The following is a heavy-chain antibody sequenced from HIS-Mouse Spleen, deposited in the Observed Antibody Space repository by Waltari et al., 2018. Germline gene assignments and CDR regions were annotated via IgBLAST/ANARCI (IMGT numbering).Heavy chain of an antibody. D-gene: IGHD1-7*01. CDR2: INHSGST. V-gene: IGHV4-34*01. J-gene: IGHJ4*02. CDR3: AGYNWNYGTDY. Sequence: QVQLQQWGAGLLKPSETLSLTGAVDGGSFSGSYWSWIRQPPGKGLEWIGEINHSGSTNYNPSLKSRVTISVDTSKNQFSLKLSSVTAADTAVYYCAGYNWNYGTDYWGQGTLVTVSS. CDR1: GGSFSGSY.